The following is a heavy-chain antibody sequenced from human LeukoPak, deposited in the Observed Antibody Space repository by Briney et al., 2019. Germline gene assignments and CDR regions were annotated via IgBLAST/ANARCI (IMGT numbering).Heavy chain of an antibody. CDR3: AKVYGGPAYFFDY. V-gene: IGHV3-7*01. J-gene: IGHJ4*02. CDR2: IKQDGSEK. CDR1: GFTFSSYW. D-gene: IGHD4-23*01. Sequence: GGSLRLSCAASGFTFSSYWMSWVRQAPGKGLEWVANIKQDGSEKYYVDSVKGRFTISRDNAKNSLYLQMNSMRAEDTAVYYCAKVYGGPAYFFDYWGQGTLVTVPS.